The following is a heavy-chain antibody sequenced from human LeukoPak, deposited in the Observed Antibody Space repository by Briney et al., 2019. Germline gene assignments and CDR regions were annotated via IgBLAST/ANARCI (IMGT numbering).Heavy chain of an antibody. Sequence: HPGGSLRLSCAASGFTFDDYAMHWVPQAPGKGLEWISGISWNSGSIGYADSVKGRFTISRDNAKNSLYLQMNSLRAEDTALYYCAKVGAVAEQGDYWGQGTLVTVSS. J-gene: IGHJ4*02. D-gene: IGHD6-19*01. V-gene: IGHV3-9*01. CDR3: AKVGAVAEQGDY. CDR1: GFTFDDYA. CDR2: ISWNSGSI.